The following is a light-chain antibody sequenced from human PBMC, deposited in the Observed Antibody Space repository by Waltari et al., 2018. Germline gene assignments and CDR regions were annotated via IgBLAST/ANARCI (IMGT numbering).Light chain of an antibody. J-gene: IGKJ3*01. Sequence: DIQMTQSPSSLSASVGDTVTITCRASQGISSYLAWYQQKPGKAPKPLIYYASNLEGGVPSRFGGSGSGTEFTLTISSLQPEDFTTYYCQQYNSVPFTFGPGTKLDIK. CDR3: QQYNSVPFT. CDR1: QGISSY. V-gene: IGKV1-16*01. CDR2: YAS.